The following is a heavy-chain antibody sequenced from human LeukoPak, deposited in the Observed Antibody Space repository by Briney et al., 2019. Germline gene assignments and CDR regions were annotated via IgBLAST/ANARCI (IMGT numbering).Heavy chain of an antibody. J-gene: IGHJ4*02. Sequence: QSGGSLRLSCAASGFTFSSHWMHWVRHAPGKGLVWVSRINSDGTSTTYADSVKGRFTISRDNAKNTLYLQMNSLRVEDTAVFHCAREGTYSNGPDYWGQGTLVTVSS. CDR2: INSDGTST. CDR3: AREGTYSNGPDY. CDR1: GFTFSSHW. D-gene: IGHD3-22*01. V-gene: IGHV3-74*01.